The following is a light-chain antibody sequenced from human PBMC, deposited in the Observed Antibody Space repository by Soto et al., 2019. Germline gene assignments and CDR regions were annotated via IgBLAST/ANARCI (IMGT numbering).Light chain of an antibody. J-gene: IGKJ4*01. CDR1: QSVLYSSNNKNY. CDR2: WAS. V-gene: IGKV4-1*01. CDR3: QQYYDTPLT. Sequence: DIVMTQSPDSLAVSLGDRATINCKSSQSVLYSSNNKNYLGWYRQKPGQPPRLLISWASTRESGVPDRFSGSGSGTDFTLTISSLQTEDVALYYCQQYYDTPLTFGGGTKVEIK.